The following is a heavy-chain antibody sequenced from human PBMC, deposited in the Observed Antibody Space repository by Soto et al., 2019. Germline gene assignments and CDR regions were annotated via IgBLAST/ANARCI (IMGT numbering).Heavy chain of an antibody. CDR3: AKDSDPVSTSSGDV. CDR2: ISGSGGST. V-gene: IGHV3-23*01. D-gene: IGHD6-25*01. CDR1: GFTFSSYA. Sequence: LRLSCAASGFTFSSYAMSWVRQAPGKGLEWVSAISGSGGSTYYADSVKGRFTISRDNSKNTLYLQMNSLRAEDTAVYYCAKDSDPVSTSSGDVWGQGTTVTVSS. J-gene: IGHJ6*02.